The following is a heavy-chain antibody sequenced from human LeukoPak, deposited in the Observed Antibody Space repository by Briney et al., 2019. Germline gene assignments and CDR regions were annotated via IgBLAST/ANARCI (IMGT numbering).Heavy chain of an antibody. CDR1: GVTLRNFY. V-gene: IGHV3-74*01. D-gene: IGHD2-21*02. J-gene: IGHJ4*02. CDR2: INSDESET. CDR3: VRVTEN. Sequence: GGSLRLSCEASGVTLRNFYMHWVRQTPGEGLVWVSRINSDESETNYADSVKGRFTISRDHAKKMLYLQMNNLRVEDTAVYYCVRVTENWGQGTLVTVSS.